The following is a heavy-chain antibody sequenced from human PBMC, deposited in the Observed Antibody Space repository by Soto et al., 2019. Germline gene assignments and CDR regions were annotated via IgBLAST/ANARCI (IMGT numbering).Heavy chain of an antibody. CDR3: ARDRLRYNWNDFPYYYYGKDV. J-gene: IGHJ6*02. V-gene: IGHV3-30-3*01. D-gene: IGHD1-1*01. CDR2: ISYDGSNK. CDR1: GFTFSSYA. Sequence: QVQLVESGGGVVQPGRSLRLSCAASGFTFSSYAMHRVRQAPGKGLEWVAVISYDGSNKYYADSVKGRFTISRDNSKNTLYLQMNSLRTEDTAVYYCARDRLRYNWNDFPYYYYGKDVWGQGTTVTVFS.